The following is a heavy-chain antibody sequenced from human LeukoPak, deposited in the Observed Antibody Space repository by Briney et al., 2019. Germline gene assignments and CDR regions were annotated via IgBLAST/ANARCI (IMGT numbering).Heavy chain of an antibody. Sequence: SVKVSCKASGGTFSSYAISWVRQAPGQGLEWMGRIIPIFGTANYAQKFQGRVAITTDESTSTAYMELSSLRSEDTAVYYCALTLNYDFWSGYDYWGQGTLVTVSS. CDR3: ALTLNYDFWSGYDY. CDR1: GGTFSSYA. J-gene: IGHJ4*02. CDR2: IIPIFGTA. V-gene: IGHV1-69*05. D-gene: IGHD3-3*01.